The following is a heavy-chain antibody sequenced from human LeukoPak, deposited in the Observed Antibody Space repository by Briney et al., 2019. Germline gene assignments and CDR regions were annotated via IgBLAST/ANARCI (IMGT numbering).Heavy chain of an antibody. CDR2: IYPGDSDT. V-gene: IGHV5-51*01. J-gene: IGHJ4*02. Sequence: GESLKISCKGSGYSFTSYWIGWVRQMPGKGLEWMAIIYPGDSDTKYSPSFQGQVTISVDKSISTAYLQWSSLKASDSAMYYCATLGYSGYDPFDDWGQGTLVTVSS. CDR3: ATLGYSGYDPFDD. D-gene: IGHD5-12*01. CDR1: GYSFTSYW.